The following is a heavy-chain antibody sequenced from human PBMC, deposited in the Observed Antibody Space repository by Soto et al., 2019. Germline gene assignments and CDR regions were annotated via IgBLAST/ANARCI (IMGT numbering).Heavy chain of an antibody. Sequence: QVQLVQSGAEVKKPGSSVKVSCKASGGTFSSYAISWVRQAPGQGLEWMGGIIPIFGTANYAQKFQGRVTITADESTSTDYMELSSLRSEDTAVDDCARGEGVYAGTPKNGIDVWGQGTTVTVSS. CDR3: ARGEGVYAGTPKNGIDV. J-gene: IGHJ6*02. CDR2: IIPIFGTA. CDR1: GGTFSSYA. D-gene: IGHD3-10*01. V-gene: IGHV1-69*01.